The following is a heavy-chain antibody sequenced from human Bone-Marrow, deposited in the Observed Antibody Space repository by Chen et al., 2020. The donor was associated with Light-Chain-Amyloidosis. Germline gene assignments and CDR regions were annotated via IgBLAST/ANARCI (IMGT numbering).Heavy chain of an antibody. CDR2: ISPDDSEA. V-gene: IGHV5-51*01. CDR3: ARRRDGYNFDY. Sequence: EVQLEQSGPEVKKPGESLKISCKGSGYTFPNYWIGWVRQMPGKGLEWMGVISPDDSEARYSPSFEGQVTISADKSITTAYLQWRSLKASDTAMYYCARRRDGYNFDYWGQGTLVTVSS. J-gene: IGHJ4*02. CDR1: GYTFPNYW. D-gene: IGHD5-12*01.